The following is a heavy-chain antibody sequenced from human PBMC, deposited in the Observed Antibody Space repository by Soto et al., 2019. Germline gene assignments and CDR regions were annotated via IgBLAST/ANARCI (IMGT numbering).Heavy chain of an antibody. CDR2: INHSGST. CDR1: GGSFSGYY. D-gene: IGHD3-16*01. Sequence: QVQLQQWGAGLLKPSETLSLTCAVYGGSFSGYYWSWIRQPPGKGLEWIGEINHSGSTNYNPSLKRRVTISVDTSKNQFSLKLSSVTAADTAVYYCARGIGGWFDPWGQGTLVTVSS. CDR3: ARGIGGWFDP. J-gene: IGHJ5*02. V-gene: IGHV4-34*01.